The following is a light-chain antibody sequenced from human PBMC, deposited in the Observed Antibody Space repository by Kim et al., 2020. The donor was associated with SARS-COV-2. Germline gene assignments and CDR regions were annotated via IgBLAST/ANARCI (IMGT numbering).Light chain of an antibody. Sequence: SYELTQPPSVSVAPGKTATMTCGGNNIGSKTVQWYQQKPGQAPVLVIYYNSDRPSGIPGRFSGSNSGNTATLTVSRVEAGDEADFYCQVWDSSGDPAGV. J-gene: IGLJ3*02. CDR2: YNS. CDR1: NIGSKT. V-gene: IGLV3-21*04. CDR3: QVWDSSGDPAGV.